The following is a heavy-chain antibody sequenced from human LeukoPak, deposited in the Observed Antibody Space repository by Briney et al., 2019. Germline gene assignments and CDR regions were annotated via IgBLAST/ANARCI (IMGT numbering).Heavy chain of an antibody. J-gene: IGHJ4*02. Sequence: GASMKVSCKASGYTFTTYGLSWVRQAPGQGLEWLGWISTYDDNIKYAQSLQGRLTLTIDTSTSTAYMELRSLTSDDTAVYYCARETYSNILTGTDYWGPGTLVTVSS. CDR1: GYTFTTYG. CDR2: ISTYDDNI. D-gene: IGHD3-9*01. V-gene: IGHV1-18*01. CDR3: ARETYSNILTGTDY.